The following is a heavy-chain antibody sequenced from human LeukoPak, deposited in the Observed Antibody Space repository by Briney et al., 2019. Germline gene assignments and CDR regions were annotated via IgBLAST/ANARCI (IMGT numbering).Heavy chain of an antibody. CDR2: IGSSTNYI. CDR1: PFTFSAHT. Sequence: PGGSLRLSCAASPFTFSAHTINWVRQAPGKGLEWVSCIGSSTNYIHYADSVKGRFTISRDNAKDSVSLQMNSLRAEDTAVYYCARDINSVAFGIWGQGTMVTVSS. J-gene: IGHJ3*02. D-gene: IGHD3-10*01. V-gene: IGHV3-21*01. CDR3: ARDINSVAFGI.